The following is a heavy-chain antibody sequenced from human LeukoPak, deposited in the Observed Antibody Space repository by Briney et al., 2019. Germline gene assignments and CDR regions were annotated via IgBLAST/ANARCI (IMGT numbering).Heavy chain of an antibody. CDR1: GFTFSSYA. CDR3: AKWSSNWGFYYYYYGMDV. D-gene: IGHD6-13*01. J-gene: IGHJ6*02. Sequence: GGSLRLSCAASGFTFSSYAMSWVRQAPGKGLECVSTITNSGSTSYADSVKGRFTISRDNSRNTAYLQMNSLRADDTAVYYCAKWSSNWGFYYYYYGMDVWGQGTTVTVSS. V-gene: IGHV3-23*01. CDR2: ITNSGST.